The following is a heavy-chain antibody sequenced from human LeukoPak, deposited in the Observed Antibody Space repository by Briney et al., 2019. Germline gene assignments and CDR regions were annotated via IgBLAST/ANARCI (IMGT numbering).Heavy chain of an antibody. D-gene: IGHD4-17*01. CDR2: IYDSGST. CDR3: ARSTTYGDLLFDY. Sequence: SETLSLTCTVSGDSISGYYWSWIRQPPGKELEWIGYIYDSGSTNYNPSLKSRVTISVDTSKNQFSLQLTSVTAADTAVYYCARSTTYGDLLFDYWGQGTLVTVSS. CDR1: GDSISGYY. V-gene: IGHV4-59*01. J-gene: IGHJ4*02.